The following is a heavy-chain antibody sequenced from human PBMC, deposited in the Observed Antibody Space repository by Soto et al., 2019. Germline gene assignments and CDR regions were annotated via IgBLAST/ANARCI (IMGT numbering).Heavy chain of an antibody. Sequence: EFLTLTGAVYGGCLSGYYWGWIRQPPGKGLEWIGEINHSGSTNYNPSLKSRVTISVDTSNNQFSLKLSSVTAADTAVYYWASGYSNYGNGMDVWGQGTTVTVSS. CDR2: INHSGST. CDR3: ASGYSNYGNGMDV. CDR1: GGCLSGYY. V-gene: IGHV4-34*01. J-gene: IGHJ6*02. D-gene: IGHD4-4*01.